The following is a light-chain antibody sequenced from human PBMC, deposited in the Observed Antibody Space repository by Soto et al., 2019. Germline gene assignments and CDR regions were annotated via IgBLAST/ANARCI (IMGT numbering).Light chain of an antibody. V-gene: IGKV1-5*03. CDR1: QIISSW. CDR2: KAS. CDR3: QQYNSYST. Sequence: DIQMTPSPSTLSASVGDRVTITCRASQIISSWLAWYQQKPGKAPKLLIYKASSLESGVPSRFSGSGSGTEFTLTISSLQPDDFATYYCQQYNSYSTFGQGTRLEIK. J-gene: IGKJ5*01.